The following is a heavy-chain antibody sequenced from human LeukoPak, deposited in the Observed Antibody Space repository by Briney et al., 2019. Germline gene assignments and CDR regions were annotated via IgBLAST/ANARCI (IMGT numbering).Heavy chain of an antibody. CDR3: ARGMDYVGYYYYGMDV. J-gene: IGHJ6*02. V-gene: IGHV3-33*01. D-gene: IGHD4-17*01. Sequence: GGSLRLSCAASGFTFSSYGVHWVRQAPGKGLEWVAVIWYDGSNKYYADSVKGRFTISRDNSKNTLYLQMNSLRAEDTAVYYCARGMDYVGYYYYGMDVWGQGTTVTVSS. CDR1: GFTFSSYG. CDR2: IWYDGSNK.